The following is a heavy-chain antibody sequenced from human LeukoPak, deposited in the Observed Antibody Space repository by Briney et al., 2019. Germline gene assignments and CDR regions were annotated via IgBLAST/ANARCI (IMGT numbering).Heavy chain of an antibody. D-gene: IGHD3-22*01. J-gene: IGHJ3*02. CDR3: ASYYDSSGPTSAFDI. V-gene: IGHV4-59*08. CDR2: IYYSGST. Sequence: SETLSLTCTVSGGSISSYYWSWIRQPPGKGLEWIGYIYYSGSTNYNPSLKSRVTISVDASKNQFSLKLSSVTAADTAVYYCASYYDSSGPTSAFDIWGQGTMVTVSS. CDR1: GGSISSYY.